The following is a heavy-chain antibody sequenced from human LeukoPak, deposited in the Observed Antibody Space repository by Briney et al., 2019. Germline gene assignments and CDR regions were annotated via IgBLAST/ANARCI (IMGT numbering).Heavy chain of an antibody. Sequence: GASVKVSCKASGYTFTGYYMHWVRQAPGQGLEWMGWINPNSGGTNYAQKFQGRVTMTRDTSTSTAYMELSRLGSDDTAVYYCARDRYGSGSYYSGDLDYWGQGTLVTVSS. J-gene: IGHJ4*02. D-gene: IGHD3-10*01. CDR2: INPNSGGT. V-gene: IGHV1-2*02. CDR3: ARDRYGSGSYYSGDLDY. CDR1: GYTFTGYY.